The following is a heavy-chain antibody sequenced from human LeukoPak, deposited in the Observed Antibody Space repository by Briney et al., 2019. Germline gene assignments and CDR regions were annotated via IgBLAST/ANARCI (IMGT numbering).Heavy chain of an antibody. CDR3: ARTYYDFWSGYYELYYFDY. Sequence: SETLSLTCTVYGGSISSYYWSWIRQPPGKGLEWIGYIYYSESTNYNPSLKSRVTISVDTSKNQFSLKLSSVTAADTAVYYCARTYYDFWSGYYELYYFDYWGQGTLVTVSS. D-gene: IGHD3-3*01. CDR1: GGSISSYY. J-gene: IGHJ4*02. V-gene: IGHV4-59*01. CDR2: IYYSEST.